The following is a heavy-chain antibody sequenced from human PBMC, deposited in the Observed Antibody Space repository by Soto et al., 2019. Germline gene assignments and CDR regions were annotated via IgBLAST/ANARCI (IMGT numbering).Heavy chain of an antibody. J-gene: IGHJ4*02. CDR2: INPNSGNT. V-gene: IGHV1-8*02. CDR3: ARVGQDIVVVVAATRAGEFDY. D-gene: IGHD2-15*01. Sequence: ASVKVSCKASGYTFTGYYMHWVRQAPGQGLEWKGWINPNSGNTGYAQKFQGRVTMTRNTSISTAYMELSSLRSEDTAVYYCARVGQDIVVVVAATRAGEFDYWGQGTLVTAPQ. CDR1: GYTFTGYY.